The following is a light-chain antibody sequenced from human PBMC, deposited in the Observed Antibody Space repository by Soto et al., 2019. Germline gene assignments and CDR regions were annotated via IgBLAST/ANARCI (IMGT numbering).Light chain of an antibody. J-gene: IGLJ3*02. V-gene: IGLV2-14*01. CDR2: DVS. CDR1: SSDVGGYNY. Sequence: QSALTQPASVSGSPGQSITISCTGTSSDVGGYNYVSWYQQHPGKAPKLMIYDVSNRPSGVSNHFSGSKSGNTASLTISGIQAEDEDDYYCSSYTSSSTGVFGGGTKLTVL. CDR3: SSYTSSSTGV.